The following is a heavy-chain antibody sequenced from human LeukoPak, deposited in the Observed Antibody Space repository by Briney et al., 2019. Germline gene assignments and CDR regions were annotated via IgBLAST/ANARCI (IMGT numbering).Heavy chain of an antibody. D-gene: IGHD6-19*01. Sequence: GASVKVSCKASGYTFTSYGISWVRQAPGQGLEWMGWISAYNGNTNYAQKLQGRVTMTTDTSTSTAYMELRSLRSDDTAVYYCARDIAGSSGWYRSLVGPYYYYGMDVWGQGTTVTVSS. CDR2: ISAYNGNT. V-gene: IGHV1-18*01. CDR3: ARDIAGSSGWYRSLVGPYYYYGMDV. J-gene: IGHJ6*02. CDR1: GYTFTSYG.